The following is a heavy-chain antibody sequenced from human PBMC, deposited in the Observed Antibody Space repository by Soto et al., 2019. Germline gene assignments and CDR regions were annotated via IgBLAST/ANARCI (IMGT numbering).Heavy chain of an antibody. D-gene: IGHD3-3*01. V-gene: IGHV3-30-3*01. CDR2: ISYDGSNK. CDR3: VREARRITIFGALEV. Sequence: QVQLVESGGGVVQPGRSLRLSCAASGFTFSSYAMHWVRQAPGKGLEWVAVISYDGSNKYYADSVKGRFTISRDNSKNTLYLQMNSLRAEDTAVYYCVREARRITIFGALEVWGQGTTVTVSS. J-gene: IGHJ6*02. CDR1: GFTFSSYA.